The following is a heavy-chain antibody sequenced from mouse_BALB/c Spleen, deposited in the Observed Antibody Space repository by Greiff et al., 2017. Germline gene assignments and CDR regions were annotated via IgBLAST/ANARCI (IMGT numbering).Heavy chain of an antibody. D-gene: IGHD2-10*02. V-gene: IGHV1-87*01. CDR1: GYTFTSYW. J-gene: IGHJ3*01. CDR2: IYPGDGDT. Sequence: VQLQQSGAELARPGASVKLSCKASGYTFTSYWMQWVKQRPGQGLEWIGAIYPGDGDTRYTQKFKGKATLSADKSSSTAYMQLSSLASEDSAVYYCARFPYGNYSWFAYWGRGTLVTVSA. CDR3: ARFPYGNYSWFAY.